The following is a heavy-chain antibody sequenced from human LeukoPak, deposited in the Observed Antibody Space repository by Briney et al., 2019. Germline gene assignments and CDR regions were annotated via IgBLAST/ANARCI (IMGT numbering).Heavy chain of an antibody. V-gene: IGHV3-21*01. CDR2: ITTSSRYI. D-gene: IGHD1-26*01. J-gene: IGHJ4*02. Sequence: GGSLRLSCAASPLTFSSYSLNWVRQAPGQGLEWVSYITTSSRYISYADSVKGRFTISRDNAKNSLHLHMNSPRDEDTAVYYCARDYSPPHWSENSGYFDAWGQGTLATVSS. CDR1: PLTFSSYS. CDR3: ARDYSPPHWSENSGYFDA.